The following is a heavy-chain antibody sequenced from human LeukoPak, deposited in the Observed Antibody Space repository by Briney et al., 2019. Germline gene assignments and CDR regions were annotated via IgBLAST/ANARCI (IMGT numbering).Heavy chain of an antibody. CDR2: ISSSGSTI. J-gene: IGHJ4*02. Sequence: GGSLGLSCAASGFTFSDYYMSWIRQAPGKGLEWVSYISSSGSTIYYADSVKGRFTISRDNAKNSLYLQMNSLRAEDTAVYYCARYSKAARLFSKRRYYFDYWGQGTLVTVSS. V-gene: IGHV3-11*01. CDR1: GFTFSDYY. CDR3: ARYSKAARLFSKRRYYFDY. D-gene: IGHD6-6*01.